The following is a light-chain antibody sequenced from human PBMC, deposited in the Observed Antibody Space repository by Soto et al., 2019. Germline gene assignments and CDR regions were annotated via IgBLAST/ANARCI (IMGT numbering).Light chain of an antibody. CDR3: QQYNSPPLT. V-gene: IGKV1-5*01. CDR1: QSISTW. Sequence: DLQMTQSPSTLSASVGDRVTITCRANQSISTWLAWYQQKPGKAPKLLIYEASTLESGVPSTFRGGGSGAEFTLIISSLQPDDFATYYCQQYNSPPLTFGGGTKVEIK. J-gene: IGKJ4*02. CDR2: EAS.